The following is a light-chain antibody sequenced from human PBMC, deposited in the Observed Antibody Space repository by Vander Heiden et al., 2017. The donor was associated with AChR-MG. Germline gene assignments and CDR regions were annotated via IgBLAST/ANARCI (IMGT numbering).Light chain of an antibody. Sequence: DIQMTQSPSTLSASVGDRVTITCRASQSISSRLAWYQQKPGKAPKLLIYKASSLESGVPSRFSGSGYVTEFTLSISSRQPDDFATYYCQQYKSYSNLTFGGGTKVEIK. CDR2: KAS. CDR3: QQYKSYSNLT. J-gene: IGKJ4*01. CDR1: QSISSR. V-gene: IGKV1-5*03.